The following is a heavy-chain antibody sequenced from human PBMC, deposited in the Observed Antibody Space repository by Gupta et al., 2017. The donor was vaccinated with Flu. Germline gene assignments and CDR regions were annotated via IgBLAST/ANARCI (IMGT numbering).Heavy chain of an antibody. CDR1: TSGDYF. CDR2: ITSYSSTI. CDR3: ARCPLTGYYFDY. Sequence: TSGDYFMSWVRQAPGKGLEWVSYITSYSSTIYYADSVKGRFTISRDTAKNSLYLQMNSLRAEDTAVYYCARCPLTGYYFDYWGQGTLGTVSS. V-gene: IGHV3-11*01. D-gene: IGHD3-9*01. J-gene: IGHJ4*02.